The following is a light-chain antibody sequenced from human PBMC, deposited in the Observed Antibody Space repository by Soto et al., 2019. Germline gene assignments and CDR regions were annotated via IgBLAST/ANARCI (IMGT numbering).Light chain of an antibody. V-gene: IGLV2-11*01. CDR1: ISDIGRYNY. CDR2: DVN. J-gene: IGLJ1*01. CDR3: CSYAGTYPYI. Sequence: QSAMIHACPVYASPGQPLTISSTPTISDIGRYNYVSWFQQHPGEAPSLIIHDVNERPSGVPDRSSGSKCGNTASLTISGLQAEDEGEYYCCSYAGTYPYIFGTGTKGTVL.